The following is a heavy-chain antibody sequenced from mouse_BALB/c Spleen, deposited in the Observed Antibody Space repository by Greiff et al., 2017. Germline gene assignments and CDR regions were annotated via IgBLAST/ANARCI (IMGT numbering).Heavy chain of an antibody. CDR2: ISSGSSTI. Sequence: DVMLVESGGGLVQPGGSRKLSCAASGFTFSSFGMHWVRQAPEKGLEWVAYISSGSSTIYYADTVKGRFTISRDNPKNTLFLQMTSLRSEDTAMYYCARASDYGSSYWYFDVWGAGTTVTVSS. CDR3: ARASDYGSSYWYFDV. V-gene: IGHV5-17*02. CDR1: GFTFSSFG. D-gene: IGHD1-1*01. J-gene: IGHJ1*01.